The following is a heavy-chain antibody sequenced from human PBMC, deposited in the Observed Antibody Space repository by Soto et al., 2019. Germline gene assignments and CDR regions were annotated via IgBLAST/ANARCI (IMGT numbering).Heavy chain of an antibody. Sequence: AGGSLRLSCAASGFTFSSYGMHWVRQAPGKGLEWVAVISYDGSNKYYADSVKGRFTISRDNSKNTLYLQMNSLRAEDTAVYYCAKGYDFWREGTGMDVWGQGTTVTVSS. CDR2: ISYDGSNK. J-gene: IGHJ6*02. CDR1: GFTFSSYG. D-gene: IGHD3-3*01. V-gene: IGHV3-30*18. CDR3: AKGYDFWREGTGMDV.